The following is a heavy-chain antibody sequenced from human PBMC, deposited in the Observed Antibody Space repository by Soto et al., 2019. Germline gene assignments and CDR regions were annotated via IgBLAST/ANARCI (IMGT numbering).Heavy chain of an antibody. Sequence: QVQLVQSGAEVKKPGASVKVSCKASGYTFTSYGISWVRQAPGQGLEWMGWISAYNGNTNYAQKLQGRVHMTTDTSTSTAYMELRSLRSDDTAVYYCARDAPRRDIVVVVAANGIDYWGQGTLVTVSS. CDR2: ISAYNGNT. V-gene: IGHV1-18*01. CDR1: GYTFTSYG. CDR3: ARDAPRRDIVVVVAANGIDY. D-gene: IGHD2-15*01. J-gene: IGHJ4*02.